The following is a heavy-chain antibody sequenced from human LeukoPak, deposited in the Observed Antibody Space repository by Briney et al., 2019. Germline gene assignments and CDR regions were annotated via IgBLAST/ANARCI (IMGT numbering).Heavy chain of an antibody. CDR2: ISYHGRDT. V-gene: IGHV3-30*04. J-gene: IGHJ4*01. CDR3: AAQPCSVGRCYLDY. D-gene: IGHD2-15*01. Sequence: GGSLRLSCAASGVTFSSFAMHWVRQAPGKGLEWVAVISYHGRDTYYADSVKGRFTISRDNSKNTLYLQLNSLGAEDTAVYYCAAQPCSVGRCYLDYWGQNPGHRLL. CDR1: GVTFSSFA.